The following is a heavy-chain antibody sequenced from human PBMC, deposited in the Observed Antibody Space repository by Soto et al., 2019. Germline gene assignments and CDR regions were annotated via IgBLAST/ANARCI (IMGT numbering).Heavy chain of an antibody. D-gene: IGHD6-19*01. CDR1: GFTVSTYS. J-gene: IGHJ6*03. CDR2: ISSSSSYI. V-gene: IGHV3-21*01. CDR3: AGGLTVAGYSYYYYMDV. Sequence: EVQLVESGGGLAKPGGSLRLSCAASGFTVSTYSMNWVRQAPGKGLQWVSSISSSSSYIYYADSVKGRFTISGNNAKTSRSLERNSLRDEDTAVYYCAGGLTVAGYSYYYYMDVWGKGTTVTVCS.